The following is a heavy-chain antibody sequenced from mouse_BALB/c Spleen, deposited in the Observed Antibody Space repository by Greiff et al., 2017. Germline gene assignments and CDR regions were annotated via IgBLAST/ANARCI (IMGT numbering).Heavy chain of an antibody. CDR3: ARGITTVERLYYAMDY. CDR2: ISTYYGNT. V-gene: IGHV1-67*01. J-gene: IGHJ4*01. D-gene: IGHD1-1*01. CDR1: GYTFTDYA. Sequence: QVQLKQSGPELVRPGVSVKISCKGSGYTFTDYAMHWVKQSHAKSLEWIGVISTYYGNTNYNQKFKGKATMTVDKSSSTAYMELARLTSEDSAIYYYARGITTVERLYYAMDYWGQGTSVTVSS.